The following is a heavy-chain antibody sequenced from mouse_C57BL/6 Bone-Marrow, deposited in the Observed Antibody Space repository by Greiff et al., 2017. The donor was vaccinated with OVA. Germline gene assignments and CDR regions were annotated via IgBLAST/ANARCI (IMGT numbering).Heavy chain of an antibody. Sequence: DVQLVESGGDLVKPGGSLKLSCAASGFTFSSYGMSWVRQTPDKRLEWVATISSGGSYTYYPDSVKGRFTISRDNAKNTLYLQMSSLKSEDTAMYYCARHIDLLLRPGAMDYWGQGTSVTVSS. CDR3: ARHIDLLLRPGAMDY. CDR2: ISSGGSYT. J-gene: IGHJ4*01. D-gene: IGHD1-1*01. CDR1: GFTFSSYG. V-gene: IGHV5-6*01.